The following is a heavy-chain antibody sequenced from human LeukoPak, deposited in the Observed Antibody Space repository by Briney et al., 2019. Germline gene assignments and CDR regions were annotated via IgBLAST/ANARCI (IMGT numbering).Heavy chain of an antibody. CDR2: ISSSSSYI. D-gene: IGHD2-2*01. CDR3: ARADCSGSTCYLRRSWFDP. CDR1: GFTFSSYS. Sequence: PGGSLRLSCAASGFTFSSYSMDWVRQAPGKGLEWVSSISSSSSYIYYADSVKGRFTISRDNAKNSLYLQMNSLRAEDTAVYYCARADCSGSTCYLRRSWFDPWGQGTLVTVSS. V-gene: IGHV3-21*01. J-gene: IGHJ5*02.